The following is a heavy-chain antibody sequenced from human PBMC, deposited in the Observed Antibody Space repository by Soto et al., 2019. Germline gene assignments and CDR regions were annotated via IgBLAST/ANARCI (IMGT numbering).Heavy chain of an antibody. CDR3: ARGPSGDKVDS. J-gene: IGHJ4*02. Sequence: QVQLQESGPGLVKPSQTLSLTCSVSGGSITNVNYCWSWIRQSPDLGLEWIGHIYNGGSTYNNPSLESRIKNQLSLTLSSVSAADTAVYYCARGPSGDKVDSWGQGTLVTVS. CDR2: IYNGGST. CDR1: GGSITNVNYC. V-gene: IGHV4-30-4*01. D-gene: IGHD7-27*01.